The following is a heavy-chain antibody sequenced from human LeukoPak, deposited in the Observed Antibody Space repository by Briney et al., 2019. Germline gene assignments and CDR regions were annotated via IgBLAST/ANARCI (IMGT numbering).Heavy chain of an antibody. J-gene: IGHJ3*02. D-gene: IGHD5-18*01. CDR3: ARDRGYSYQVYAFDI. Sequence: GASVKVSCKASGYTFTGYYMHWVRQAPGQGLEWMGWINPNSGGTNYAQKFQGRVTMTRDTSISTAYMELSRLRSDDTAVYYCARDRGYSYQVYAFDIWGQGTMVTVSS. CDR1: GYTFTGYY. CDR2: INPNSGGT. V-gene: IGHV1-2*02.